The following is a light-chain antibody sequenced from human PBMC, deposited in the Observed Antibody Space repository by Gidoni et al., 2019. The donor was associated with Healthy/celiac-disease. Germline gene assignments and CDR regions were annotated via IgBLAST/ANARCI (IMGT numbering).Light chain of an antibody. CDR3: GTWDSNPWV. Sequence: QPVLTQSSSASASLGSSVKLTCTLSSGHSNNIIAWHQQHPGKAPRYLRKVEGSGSYNKGSGVPDRFSGSSSGADRYLTISNLQSEDEADYYCGTWDSNPWVFGGGTKLTVL. V-gene: IGLV4-60*03. J-gene: IGLJ3*02. CDR1: SGHSNNI. CDR2: VEGSGSY.